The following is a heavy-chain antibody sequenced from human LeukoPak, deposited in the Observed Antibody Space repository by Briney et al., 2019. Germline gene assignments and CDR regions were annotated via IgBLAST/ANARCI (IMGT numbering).Heavy chain of an antibody. CDR2: ISYDGSNK. J-gene: IGHJ6*02. CDR1: GFTFSSYA. D-gene: IGHD3-10*01. V-gene: IGHV3-30-3*01. CDR3: TRSLWFGVAPGMDV. Sequence: GRSLRLSCAASGFTFSSYAMHWVRQAPGKGLEWVAVISYDGSNKYYADSVKGRFTISRDNSKNTLYLQMNSLRAEDTAVYYCTRSLWFGVAPGMDVWGQGTTVTVSS.